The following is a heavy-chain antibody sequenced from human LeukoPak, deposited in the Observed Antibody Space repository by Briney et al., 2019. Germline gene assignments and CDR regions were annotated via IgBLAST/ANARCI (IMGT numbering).Heavy chain of an antibody. J-gene: IGHJ4*02. D-gene: IGHD6-13*01. CDR3: ARGYPAAADLNW. Sequence: WASVKVSCKASGGTFSSYAISWVRQATGQGLEWMGWMNPNSGNTGYAQKFQGRVTMTRNTSISTAYMELSSLRSEDTAVYYCARGYPAAADLNWWGQGTLVTVSS. CDR1: GGTFSSYA. V-gene: IGHV1-8*02. CDR2: MNPNSGNT.